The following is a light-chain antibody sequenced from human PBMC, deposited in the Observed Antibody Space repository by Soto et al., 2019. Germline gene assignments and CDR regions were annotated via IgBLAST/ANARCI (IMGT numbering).Light chain of an antibody. CDR1: QTISSW. Sequence: DIQVTQSPSTLSGSVGDRVTITCRASQTISSWLAWYQQKPGKAPKLLIYKASTLKSGVPSRFSGSGSGTEFILTISSLQPDDVATYYCQHYNSYSEALGQGTKVDI. V-gene: IGKV1-5*03. CDR3: QHYNSYSEA. J-gene: IGKJ1*01. CDR2: KAS.